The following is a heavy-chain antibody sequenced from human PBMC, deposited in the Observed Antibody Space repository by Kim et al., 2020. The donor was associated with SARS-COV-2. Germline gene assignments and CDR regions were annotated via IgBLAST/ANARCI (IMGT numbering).Heavy chain of an antibody. CDR3: ARGAGSPRCNKFAY. V-gene: IGHV4-30-4*01. CDR1: GDSISNGDYY. Sequence: SETLSLTCTVSGDSISNGDYYWTWIRQPPGKGLEWIGYIYYSGITYYNPFLKSRVTISIDTSNNQFSLNLSSVTAADTAVYYCARGAGSPRCNKFAYWGQGTLVIVSS. CDR2: IYYSGIT. J-gene: IGHJ4*02. D-gene: IGHD3-10*01.